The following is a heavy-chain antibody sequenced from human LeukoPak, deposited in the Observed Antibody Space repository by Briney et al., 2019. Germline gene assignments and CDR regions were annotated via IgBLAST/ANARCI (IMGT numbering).Heavy chain of an antibody. CDR3: AKARYTAGWYTFDY. Sequence: PGGSLRLSCAASGFTFSNYAMSWVRHTPGKGLEWVSIIRGSDGSTYYADSVKGRFTTSRDNPKNTLYLEMNNLRAEDTALYYCAKARYTAGWYTFDYWGQGTQVTVS. CDR1: GFTFSNYA. J-gene: IGHJ4*02. CDR2: IRGSDGST. D-gene: IGHD6-19*01. V-gene: IGHV3-23*01.